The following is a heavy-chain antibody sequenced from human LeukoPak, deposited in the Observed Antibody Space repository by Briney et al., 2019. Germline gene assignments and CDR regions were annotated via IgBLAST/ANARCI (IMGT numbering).Heavy chain of an antibody. CDR3: AKGSPGDSNAFDI. J-gene: IGHJ3*02. V-gene: IGHV3-9*01. D-gene: IGHD7-27*01. Sequence: GGSLRLSCAASGFTFDDYAMHWVRQVPGKGLEWVSGVSWNSVYIGYADSVKGRFIISRDNAKNTLYLQMNSLRAEDTALYYCAKGSPGDSNAFDIWGQGTMVTVSS. CDR2: VSWNSVYI. CDR1: GFTFDDYA.